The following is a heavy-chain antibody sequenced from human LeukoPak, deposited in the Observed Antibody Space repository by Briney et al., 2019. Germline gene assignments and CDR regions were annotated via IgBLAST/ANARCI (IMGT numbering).Heavy chain of an antibody. V-gene: IGHV4-34*01. Sequence: SETLSLTCAVYGGSSSGYYWSWIRQPPGKGLEWIGEINHSGSTNYNPSLKSRVTISVDTSKNQFSLKLSSVTAADTAVYYCARFVKYCSGGSCYSDYWGQGTLVTVSS. CDR2: INHSGST. CDR1: GGSSSGYY. J-gene: IGHJ4*02. D-gene: IGHD2-15*01. CDR3: ARFVKYCSGGSCYSDY.